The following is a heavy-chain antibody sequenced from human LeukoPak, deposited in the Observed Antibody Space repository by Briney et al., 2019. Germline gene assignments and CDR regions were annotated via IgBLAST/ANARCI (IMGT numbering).Heavy chain of an antibody. Sequence: GGSLSFSWEAPGFPLGTNGLPWSGRAQARGRGGVVFIQSDGSSKFYADSVKGRFTISRDNSKNTVYLQTNSLRPEDTAVYYCAKEVKLLPFDCWGQGTLVTVSS. J-gene: IGHJ4*02. CDR2: IQSDGSSK. D-gene: IGHD4-23*01. CDR3: AKEVKLLPFDC. V-gene: IGHV3-30*02. CDR1: GFPLGTNG.